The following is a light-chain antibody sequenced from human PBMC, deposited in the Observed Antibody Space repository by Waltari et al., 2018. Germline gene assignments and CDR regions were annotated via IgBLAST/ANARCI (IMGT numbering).Light chain of an antibody. CDR3: QQYYSYSWA. CDR1: QSIGDW. V-gene: IGKV1-5*03. J-gene: IGKJ1*01. CDR2: KAS. Sequence: DIQMTQSPSTLSASVGDRVTLTCRASQSIGDWLAWYQQKPGKAPNLLIYKASILENGVPSRFSGSGSGTDFTLTISSLQPADFATYYCQQYYSYSWAFGQGTKVEIK.